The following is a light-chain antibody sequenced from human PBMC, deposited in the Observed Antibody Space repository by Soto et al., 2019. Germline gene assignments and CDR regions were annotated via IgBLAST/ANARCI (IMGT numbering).Light chain of an antibody. CDR2: EVK. J-gene: IGLJ1*01. CDR1: SRDVGSYDL. Sequence: QSVLTQPASVSGSLGQSITISCTGTSRDVGSYDLVSWYQQHPGKVPKLLIYEVKKRPSGVSDRFSGSKSGNTATLTISGLLAEDEADYYCCSYGGSTTFYVFGTGTKVTVL. CDR3: CSYGGSTTFYV. V-gene: IGLV2-23*02.